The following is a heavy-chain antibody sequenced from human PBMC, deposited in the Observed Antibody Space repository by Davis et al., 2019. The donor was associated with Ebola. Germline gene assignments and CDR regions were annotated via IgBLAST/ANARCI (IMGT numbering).Heavy chain of an antibody. CDR1: GFTFDDYA. D-gene: IGHD6-13*01. V-gene: IGHV3-9*01. CDR3: ARGSSSSSWYY. CDR2: ISWNSGSI. Sequence: SLKISCAASGFTFDDYAVHWVRQAPGKGLEWVSGISWNSGSIGYADSVKGRFTISRDNAKNSLYLQMNSLRDEDTAVYYCARGSSSSSWYYWGQGTLVTVSS. J-gene: IGHJ4*02.